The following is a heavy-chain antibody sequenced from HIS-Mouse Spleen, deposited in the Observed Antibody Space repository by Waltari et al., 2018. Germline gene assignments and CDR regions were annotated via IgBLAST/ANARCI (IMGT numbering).Heavy chain of an antibody. V-gene: IGHV4-34*01. Sequence: QVQLQQWGAGLLKPSETLSLTCAVYGGSFSGYYWSWIRQPPGKGLEWIGEINHSGSTNYNPSLKSRVTISVDTSKNQFSLKLSSVTAADTAVYYCASKYYDILTGYYNWFDPWGQGTLVTVSS. J-gene: IGHJ5*02. CDR2: INHSGST. CDR3: ASKYYDILTGYYNWFDP. D-gene: IGHD3-9*01. CDR1: GGSFSGYY.